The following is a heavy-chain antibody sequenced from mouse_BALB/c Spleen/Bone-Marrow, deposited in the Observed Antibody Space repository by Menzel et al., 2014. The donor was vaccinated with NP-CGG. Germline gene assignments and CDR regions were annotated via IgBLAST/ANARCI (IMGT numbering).Heavy chain of an antibody. V-gene: IGHV5-6*01. D-gene: IGHD4-1*02. J-gene: IGHJ3*01. Sequence: QGVESGGDLVKPGGSLKLSCAASGFTFSSYGMSWVRQTPDKRLEWVATINNGGTYTYYPDSVKGRFTISRDNAKNTLYLQMSSLKSEDTAMYYCALNWDSAYWGQGTLVTVSA. CDR2: INNGGTYT. CDR1: GFTFSSYG. CDR3: ALNWDSAY.